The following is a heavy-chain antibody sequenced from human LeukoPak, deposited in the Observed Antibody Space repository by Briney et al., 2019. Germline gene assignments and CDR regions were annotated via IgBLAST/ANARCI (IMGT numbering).Heavy chain of an antibody. CDR3: ARVYLGVYYYGSSGYSHLDY. CDR1: XYTFTDYY. V-gene: IGHV1-2*02. Sequence: XASXYTFTDYYMHXVRQAPGQGLEWMGWINPNSGGTNYAQKFQGRVTMTRDTSISTAYMELSRLRSDDTAVYYCARVYLGVYYYGSSGYSHLDYWGQGTLVTVSS. J-gene: IGHJ4*02. D-gene: IGHD3-22*01. CDR2: INPNSGGT.